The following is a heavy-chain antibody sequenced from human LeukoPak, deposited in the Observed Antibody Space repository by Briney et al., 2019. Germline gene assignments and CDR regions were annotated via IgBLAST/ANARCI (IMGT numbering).Heavy chain of an antibody. CDR3: ARGTAARPDYYYYYMDV. J-gene: IGHJ6*03. D-gene: IGHD6-6*01. CDR1: GFIFSSAV. V-gene: IGHV3-53*01. Sequence: GGSLRLSCAASGFIFSSAVISWVRQAPGKGLEWVSVIYSGGSTYYADSVKGRFTISRDNSKNTLYLQMNSLRAEDTAVYYCARGTAARPDYYYYYMDVWGKGTTVTVSS. CDR2: IYSGGST.